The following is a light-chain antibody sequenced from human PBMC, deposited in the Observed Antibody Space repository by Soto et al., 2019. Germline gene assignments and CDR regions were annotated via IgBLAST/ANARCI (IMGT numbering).Light chain of an antibody. V-gene: IGLV2-14*01. Sequence: QLVLTQPASVSGSPGQSITISCTGTSSDIGGYNYVSWYQQHPGKAPKLMIYGVSDRPSGVSTRCSGSRSGNTASLTISGLQAEDEADYYCSSYTSSSTRVFGGGTKLTVL. CDR1: SSDIGGYNY. J-gene: IGLJ2*01. CDR3: SSYTSSSTRV. CDR2: GVS.